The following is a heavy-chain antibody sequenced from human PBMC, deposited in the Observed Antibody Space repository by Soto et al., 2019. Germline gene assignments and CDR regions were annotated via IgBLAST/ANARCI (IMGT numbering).Heavy chain of an antibody. Sequence: QLQLQESGSGLVKPSQTLSLTCAVSGGSISSGGYSWSWIRQPPGKGLEWIGYIYHSGSTYYNPSLKSRVTISVDRSKNQFSLKLSSVTAADTAVYYCARAVGHLRFLEWLTRSTEGGYFDYWGQGTLVTVSS. J-gene: IGHJ4*02. CDR1: GGSISSGGYS. D-gene: IGHD3-3*01. V-gene: IGHV4-30-2*01. CDR3: ARAVGHLRFLEWLTRSTEGGYFDY. CDR2: IYHSGST.